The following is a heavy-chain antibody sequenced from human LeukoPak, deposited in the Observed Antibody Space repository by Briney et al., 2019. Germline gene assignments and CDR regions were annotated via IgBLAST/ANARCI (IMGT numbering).Heavy chain of an antibody. CDR1: GFTFSSYE. CDR2: ISSGGRTI. D-gene: IGHD6-13*01. J-gene: IGHJ4*02. Sequence: GGSLRLSCTASGFTFSSYEMSWVRQAPGKGLEWVSYISSGGRTIDYADSVKGRFTISRDNAKNSLYLQMNSLRADDTAVYYCARYSSPINWGQGALGTVSS. CDR3: ARYSSPIN. V-gene: IGHV3-48*03.